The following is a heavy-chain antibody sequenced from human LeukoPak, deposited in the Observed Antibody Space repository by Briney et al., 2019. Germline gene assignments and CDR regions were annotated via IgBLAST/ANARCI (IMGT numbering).Heavy chain of an antibody. CDR1: GYTLSEVS. Sequence: ASVKVSRKISGYTLSEVSMHWVRHSPGKGLEWMGGFNPEEGETIYARKFQGRLTLTEDTSTDTAYMEVSGLRSEDTAVYYCATEIVGYGDVHYFDHWGQGTLVTVSS. V-gene: IGHV1-24*01. CDR2: FNPEEGET. D-gene: IGHD5-12*01. J-gene: IGHJ4*02. CDR3: ATEIVGYGDVHYFDH.